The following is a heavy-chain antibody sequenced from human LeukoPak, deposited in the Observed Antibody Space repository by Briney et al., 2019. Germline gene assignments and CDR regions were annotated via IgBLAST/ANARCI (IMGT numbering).Heavy chain of an antibody. CDR2: IYTSGST. V-gene: IGHV4-4*08. Sequence: SETLSLTCTVSGGSINNYYWSWIRQPPGKGLEWIGRIYTSGSTNYNPSLKSRVTISVDTSKNQFSLKLSSVTAADTAVYYCAREPLYYYGSGAFDYWGQGTLVTVSS. CDR1: GGSINNYY. J-gene: IGHJ4*02. CDR3: AREPLYYYGSGAFDY. D-gene: IGHD3-10*01.